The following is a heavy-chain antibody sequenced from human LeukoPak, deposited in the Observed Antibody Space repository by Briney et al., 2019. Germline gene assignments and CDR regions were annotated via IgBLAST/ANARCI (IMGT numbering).Heavy chain of an antibody. CDR2: IGISGGGI. Sequence: GGSLRPSCAASGFTFSSYVMSWVRQAPGKGLEWVSIIGISGGGIHYADSVKGRFTISRDNSKNTLYLQMNSLRAEDTAVYYCAIDPNWGVDYWGQGVLVTVSS. CDR3: AIDPNWGVDY. J-gene: IGHJ4*02. CDR1: GFTFSSYV. V-gene: IGHV3-23*01. D-gene: IGHD7-27*01.